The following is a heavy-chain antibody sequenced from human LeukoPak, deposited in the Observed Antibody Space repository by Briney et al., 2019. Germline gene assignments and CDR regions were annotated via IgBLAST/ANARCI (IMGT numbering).Heavy chain of an antibody. CDR1: GFTFSSYW. CDR2: INSDGSST. CDR3: ARGNDGSGCEDY. J-gene: IGHJ4*02. Sequence: PGGSLRLSCAASGFTFSSYWMHWVRQAPGKGLVWVSRINSDGSSTSYADSVKGRFTISRDNAKNTLYLQMKSLRAEDTAVYYCARGNDGSGCEDYWGQGTLVTVSS. D-gene: IGHD6-19*01. V-gene: IGHV3-74*01.